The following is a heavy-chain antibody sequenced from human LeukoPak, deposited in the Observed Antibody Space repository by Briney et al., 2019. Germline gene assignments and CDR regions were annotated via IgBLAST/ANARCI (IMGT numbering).Heavy chain of an antibody. CDR1: GFTFRSYS. D-gene: IGHD1-26*01. CDR3: AKGVGATYYYYMDV. J-gene: IGHJ6*03. Sequence: PGGSLRLSCAASGFTFRSYSMNWVRQAPGKGLEGVSYISSSSSTIYYADSVKGRFTISRDNSKNTLSLQMNSLRAEDTAVYYCAKGVGATYYYYMDVWGKGTTVTVSS. CDR2: ISSSSSTI. V-gene: IGHV3-48*01.